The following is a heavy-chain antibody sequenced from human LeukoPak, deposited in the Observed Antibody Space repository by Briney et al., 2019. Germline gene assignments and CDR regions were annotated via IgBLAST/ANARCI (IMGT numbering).Heavy chain of an antibody. Sequence: PSETLSLTCTVSGGSISSYYWSWIRQHPGKGLEWIGYIYYSGSTYYNPSLKSRVTISVDTSKNQFSLKLSSVTAADTAVYYCARAPGRSYGLYWVDPWGQGTLVTVSS. CDR3: ARAPGRSYGLYWVDP. CDR1: GGSISSYY. CDR2: IYYSGST. D-gene: IGHD3-10*01. V-gene: IGHV4-59*01. J-gene: IGHJ5*02.